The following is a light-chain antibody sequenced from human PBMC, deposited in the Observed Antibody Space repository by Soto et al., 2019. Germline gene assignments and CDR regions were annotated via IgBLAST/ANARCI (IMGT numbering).Light chain of an antibody. J-gene: IGKJ1*01. CDR1: QTVGGNY. CDR3: DQDVTPPWT. Sequence: EIVLTQSPGTLSLSPGERATLSCRASQTVGGNYLAWYQQKPGQAPRLLIYRASSRATGIPDRFSGSGSGTDFTLTISRLEPEDFAVYYCDQDVTPPWTLGQGTKVEI. V-gene: IGKV3-20*01. CDR2: RAS.